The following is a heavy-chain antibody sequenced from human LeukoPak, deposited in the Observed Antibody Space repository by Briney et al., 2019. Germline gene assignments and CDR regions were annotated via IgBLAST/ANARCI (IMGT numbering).Heavy chain of an antibody. CDR1: GYTLTELS. V-gene: IGHV1-24*01. D-gene: IGHD3-22*01. CDR3: ATDLPMIHKGGY. CDR2: FDPEDGET. J-gene: IGHJ4*02. Sequence: ASVKASCKVSGYTLTELSMHWVRQAPGKGLEWMGGFDPEDGETIYAQKFQGRVTMTEDTSTDTAYMELSSLRSEDTAVYYCATDLPMIHKGGYWGQGTLVTVSS.